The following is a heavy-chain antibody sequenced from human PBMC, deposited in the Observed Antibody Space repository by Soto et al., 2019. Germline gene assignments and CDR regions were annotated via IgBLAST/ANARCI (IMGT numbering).Heavy chain of an antibody. CDR3: AREIVTAGGHDYFCP. CDR1: GGTVASSHW. CDR2: VYHTGDT. V-gene: IGHV4-4*02. D-gene: IGHD2-21*02. J-gene: IGHJ5*02. Sequence: SETLSLTCGVSGGTVASSHWWSWVRQSPGRGLEWIGNVYHTGDTNFNPSLQSRVTFSVDKSNNQFSLRLTSVTAADTAVYFCAREIVTAGGHDYFCPWGPGNMVTVSS.